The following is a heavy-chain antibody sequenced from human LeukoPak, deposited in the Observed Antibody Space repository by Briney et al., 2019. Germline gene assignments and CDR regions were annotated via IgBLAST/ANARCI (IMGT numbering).Heavy chain of an antibody. CDR3: AMGVVGATGGDY. D-gene: IGHD1-26*01. J-gene: IGHJ4*02. Sequence: GGSLRLSCAASGFTFSSYVMSWVRQAPGKGLEWVSAISGSGGSTYHADSVKGRFTISRDNSKNTLYLQMNSLRAEDTAVYYCAMGVVGATGGDYWGQGTLVTVSS. CDR2: ISGSGGST. V-gene: IGHV3-23*01. CDR1: GFTFSSYV.